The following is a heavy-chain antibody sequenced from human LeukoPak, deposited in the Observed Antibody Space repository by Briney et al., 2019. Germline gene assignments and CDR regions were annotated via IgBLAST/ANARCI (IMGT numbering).Heavy chain of an antibody. CDR2: IYYSGNT. CDR3: ARLPSAAQSFDY. V-gene: IGHV4-59*08. CDR1: GVSITTYY. J-gene: IGHJ4*02. D-gene: IGHD6-6*01. Sequence: PSETLSLTCTVSGVSITTYYWSWIRQPPGKGLEWIGFIYYSGNTYYNPSLKSRVTMSVDTSKNQFSLKLSSLTAADTAVYYCARLPSAAQSFDYWGQGTLVTVSS.